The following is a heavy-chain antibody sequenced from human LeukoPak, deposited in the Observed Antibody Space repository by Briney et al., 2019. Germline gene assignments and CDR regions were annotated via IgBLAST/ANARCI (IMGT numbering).Heavy chain of an antibody. CDR1: GFTFGSYG. Sequence: GGSLRLSCAASGFTFGSYGMSWVRQAPGKGLEWVSAISGSGGSTYYADSVKGRFTISRDNSKNTLYLQMNSLRAEDTAVYYCAKEVAAALIGVGRDAFDIWGQGTMVTVSS. CDR2: ISGSGGST. D-gene: IGHD6-13*01. J-gene: IGHJ3*02. CDR3: AKEVAAALIGVGRDAFDI. V-gene: IGHV3-23*01.